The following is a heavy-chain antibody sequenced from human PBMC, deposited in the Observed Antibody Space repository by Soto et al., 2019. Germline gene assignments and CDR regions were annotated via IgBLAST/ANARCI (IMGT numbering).Heavy chain of an antibody. CDR3: ARGYYDSSGSGFEY. V-gene: IGHV4-59*01. J-gene: IGHJ4*02. CDR1: GGSISSYY. Sequence: QVQLQESGPGLVKPSETLSLTCTVSGGSISSYYWSWIRQPPGKGLEWIGYIYYSGSTNYNPSLKSRVTISVDTSKNQFSLKVSSVTAADTAVYYCARGYYDSSGSGFEYWGQGTLVTVSS. D-gene: IGHD3-22*01. CDR2: IYYSGST.